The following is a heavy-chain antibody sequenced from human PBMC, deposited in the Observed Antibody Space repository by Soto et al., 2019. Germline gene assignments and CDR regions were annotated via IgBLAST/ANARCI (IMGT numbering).Heavy chain of an antibody. CDR2: IYHSGST. D-gene: IGHD1-1*01. J-gene: IGHJ4*02. Sequence: SETLSLTCAVSGGSLSSGGYSWTWIRQPPGKGLEWIGYIYHSGSTYYNPSLKSRVTISVDRSKKQFSLKLSSVTAADTAVYYCARLEMAATNFDYWGQGTLVTVSS. CDR3: ARLEMAATNFDY. CDR1: GGSLSSGGYS. V-gene: IGHV4-30-2*01.